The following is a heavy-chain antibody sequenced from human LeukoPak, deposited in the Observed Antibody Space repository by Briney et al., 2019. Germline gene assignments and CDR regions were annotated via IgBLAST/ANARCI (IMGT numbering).Heavy chain of an antibody. Sequence: PGGSLRLSCAASGFTFSRDSMNWVRQAPGKGLEWVSYINGGGSPIYYADSVRGRFTISRDNAKNSLYLQMNSLRAEDTAVYYCASHGSDRGNYYYGMDVWGQGTTVTVSS. CDR2: INGGGSPI. CDR1: GFTFSRDS. CDR3: ASHGSDRGNYYYGMDV. J-gene: IGHJ6*02. V-gene: IGHV3-48*01. D-gene: IGHD6-19*01.